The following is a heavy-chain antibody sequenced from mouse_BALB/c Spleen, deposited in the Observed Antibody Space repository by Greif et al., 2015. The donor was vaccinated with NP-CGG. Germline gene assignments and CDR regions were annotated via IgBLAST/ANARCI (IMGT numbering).Heavy chain of an antibody. CDR2: IDPANGNT. V-gene: IGHV14-3*02. D-gene: IGHD2-13*01. Sequence: EVKLMESGAELVKPGASVKLSCTASGFNIKDTYMHWVKQRPEQGLEWIGRIDPANGNTKYDPKFQGKATITADTSSNTAYLQLSSLTSEDTAVYYCARDYMDYWGQGTSVTVSS. CDR3: ARDYMDY. J-gene: IGHJ4*01. CDR1: GFNIKDTY.